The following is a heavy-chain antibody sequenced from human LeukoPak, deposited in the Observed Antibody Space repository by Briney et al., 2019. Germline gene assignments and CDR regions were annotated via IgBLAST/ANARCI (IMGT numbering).Heavy chain of an antibody. CDR1: GGSISSSSYY. Sequence: PSETLSLTCTVPGGSISSSSYYWGWIRQPPGKGLEWIGSIYYSGSTNYNPSLKSRVTILVDTSKNQFSLSLSSVTAADTAVYYCARDRIGYFDYWGQGTLVTVSS. D-gene: IGHD2/OR15-2a*01. CDR2: IYYSGST. CDR3: ARDRIGYFDY. J-gene: IGHJ4*02. V-gene: IGHV4-39*07.